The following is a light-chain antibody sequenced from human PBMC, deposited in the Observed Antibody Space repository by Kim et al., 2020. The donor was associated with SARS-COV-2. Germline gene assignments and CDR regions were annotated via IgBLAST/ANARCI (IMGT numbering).Light chain of an antibody. Sequence: SSELTQDPAVSVALGQTVRITCQGDSLRSYYASWYQQKPGQAPVLVIYGKNNRPSGIPDRFSGSSSGNTASLTITGDQAEDEADYYCNSRDSSGNLLVFG. CDR2: GKN. V-gene: IGLV3-19*01. CDR1: SLRSYY. J-gene: IGLJ1*01. CDR3: NSRDSSGNLLV.